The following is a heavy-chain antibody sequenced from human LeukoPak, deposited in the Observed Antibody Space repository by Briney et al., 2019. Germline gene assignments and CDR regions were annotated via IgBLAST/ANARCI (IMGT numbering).Heavy chain of an antibody. CDR2: IYYSGST. Sequence: PSETLSLTCTVSGGPVSSGSYYWSWIRQPPRKGLEWIGYIYYSGSTNYNPSLKSRVTISVDTSKNQFSLKLSSVTAADTAVYYCARWVGANIDYWGQGTLVTVSS. CDR1: GGPVSSGSYY. CDR3: ARWVGANIDY. J-gene: IGHJ4*02. V-gene: IGHV4-61*01. D-gene: IGHD1-26*01.